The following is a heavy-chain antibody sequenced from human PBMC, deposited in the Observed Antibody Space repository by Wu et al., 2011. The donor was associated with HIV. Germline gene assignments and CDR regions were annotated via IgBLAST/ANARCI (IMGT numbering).Heavy chain of an antibody. CDR2: INPNSGGT. CDR1: GYTFTDYY. CDR3: ASCYNGWDSRAFCVY. D-gene: IGHD3-22*01. V-gene: IGHV1-2*02. Sequence: QVQLVQSGAEVEKPGASVKVSCKASGYTFTDYYMHWVRQAPGQGLEWVGWINPNSGGTNYAQKFQGRATMTRDTSISAAYMELRRLRSDDTAVYYCASCYNGWDSRAFCVYWGQGTLVTVSS. J-gene: IGHJ4*02.